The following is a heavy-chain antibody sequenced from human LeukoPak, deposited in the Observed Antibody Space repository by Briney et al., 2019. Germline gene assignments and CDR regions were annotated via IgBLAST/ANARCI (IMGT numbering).Heavy chain of an antibody. V-gene: IGHV1-2*02. Sequence: ASVKVSCKASGYTFTGYYMHWVRQAPGQGLEWMGWINPNSGGTNYAQKFQGRVTMTRDTSISTAYMELSRLRSDDTAVYCCARGRGGSYYNCGGYWGQGTLVTVSS. J-gene: IGHJ4*02. D-gene: IGHD1-26*01. CDR2: INPNSGGT. CDR3: ARGRGGSYYNCGGY. CDR1: GYTFTGYY.